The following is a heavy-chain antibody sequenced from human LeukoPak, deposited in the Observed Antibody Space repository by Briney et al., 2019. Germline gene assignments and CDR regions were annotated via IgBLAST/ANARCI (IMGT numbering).Heavy chain of an antibody. Sequence: SETLSLTCTVSGGSISSSSYYWGWIRQPPGKGLEWIGSIYYSGSTYYNPSLKSRVTISVDTSKNQFSLKLSSVTAADTAVYYCAKLSTAAAGTGDYWGQGTLVTVSS. V-gene: IGHV4-39*01. J-gene: IGHJ4*02. CDR2: IYYSGST. CDR3: AKLSTAAAGTGDY. D-gene: IGHD6-13*01. CDR1: GGSISSSSYY.